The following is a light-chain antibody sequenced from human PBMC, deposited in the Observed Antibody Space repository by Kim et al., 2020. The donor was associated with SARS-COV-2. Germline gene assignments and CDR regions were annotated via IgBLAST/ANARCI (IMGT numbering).Light chain of an antibody. CDR2: EDS. CDR3: QAWDSSTVV. CDR1: KLGDKY. J-gene: IGLJ2*01. V-gene: IGLV3-1*01. Sequence: SYELTQPPSVSVSPGQTASITCSGDKLGDKYACWYQQKPGQSPVLVIYEDSKRPAGIPERISGSNSGNTATLTISGTQAMDEADYYCQAWDSSTVVSGGGTQLTVL.